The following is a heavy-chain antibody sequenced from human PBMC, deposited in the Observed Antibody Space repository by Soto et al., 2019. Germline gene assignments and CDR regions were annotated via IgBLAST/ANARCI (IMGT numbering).Heavy chain of an antibody. CDR1: GYTFTNFG. CDR2: ISAYNGNT. D-gene: IGHD3-16*01. Sequence: VSVKVSCKASGYTFTNFGISWVRQAPGQGLEWMGWISAYNGNTEYAQKFHGRVTMTTDTSSRTVTMALRGLRSDDTAVYYCARGGYYDNFWKKLNYYGLDVWGQGTTVTVSS. V-gene: IGHV1-18*01. CDR3: ARGGYYDNFWKKLNYYGLDV. J-gene: IGHJ6*02.